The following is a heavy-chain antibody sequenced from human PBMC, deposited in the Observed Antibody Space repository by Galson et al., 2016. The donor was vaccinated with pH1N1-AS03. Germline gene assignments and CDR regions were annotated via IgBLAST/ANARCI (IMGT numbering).Heavy chain of an antibody. CDR1: GYSISSGFH. Sequence: SETLSLTCAVSGYSISSGFHWAWVRQPPSKGLEWIGTISHSGNTYYNPSLKSRVTKSVDTSKNQFSLKLSSVTAADAAVYYCARFSGSYQFDYWGQGTLVTVSS. J-gene: IGHJ4*02. CDR3: ARFSGSYQFDY. CDR2: ISHSGNT. D-gene: IGHD1-26*01. V-gene: IGHV4-38-2*01.